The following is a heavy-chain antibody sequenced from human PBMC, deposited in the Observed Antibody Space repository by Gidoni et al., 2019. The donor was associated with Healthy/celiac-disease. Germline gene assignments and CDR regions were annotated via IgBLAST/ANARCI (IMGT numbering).Heavy chain of an antibody. D-gene: IGHD2-15*01. CDR2: IYYSGST. J-gene: IGHJ4*02. CDR1: GGSISSSSYY. V-gene: IGHV4-39*01. Sequence: QLQLQESGPGLVKPSATLSLTCTVSGGSISSSSYYWGWIRQPPGKGLEWMGSIYYSGSTYYNPSLKSRVTISVDTSKNQFSLKLSSVTAADTAVYYCARHWCPFRKKTCRPDYWGQGTLVTVSS. CDR3: ARHWCPFRKKTCRPDY.